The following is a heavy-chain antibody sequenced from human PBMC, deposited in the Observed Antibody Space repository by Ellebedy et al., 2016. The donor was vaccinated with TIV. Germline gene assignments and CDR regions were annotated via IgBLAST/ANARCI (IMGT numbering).Heavy chain of an antibody. Sequence: GESLKISCAASGFTFSNYWIHWVRQAPGKGLVWLSRINRAGSSANYADSVKGRFSISRDNSKNTLYVQMNRLRAEDTAVYYWARGGRDQWLIDYWGQGTLVTVSS. CDR1: GFTFSNYW. D-gene: IGHD6-19*01. V-gene: IGHV3-74*01. CDR2: INRAGSSA. CDR3: ARGGRDQWLIDY. J-gene: IGHJ4*02.